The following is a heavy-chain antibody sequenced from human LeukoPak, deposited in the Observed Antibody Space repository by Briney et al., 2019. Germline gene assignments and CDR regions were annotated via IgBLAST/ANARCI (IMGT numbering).Heavy chain of an antibody. D-gene: IGHD3-22*01. J-gene: IGHJ6*03. Sequence: SETLSLTCTVSGDSISSIDYYWGWIRQSPGKGLEWIGRISYSGKTFYNPSLKSRVTMSVDTSKNLFSLRLNSVTAADTAVYYCSRLTHSYYADTAGYYPYYYMDVWGEGATVTVSS. V-gene: IGHV4-39*02. CDR3: SRLTHSYYADTAGYYPYYYMDV. CDR2: ISYSGKT. CDR1: GDSISSIDYY.